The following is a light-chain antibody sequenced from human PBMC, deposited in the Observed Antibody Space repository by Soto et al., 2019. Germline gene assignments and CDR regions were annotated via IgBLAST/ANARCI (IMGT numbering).Light chain of an antibody. Sequence: LKMSPAAVSWSGRERATRSCRASHSVSGYLAWYQQRPGQTPRLLTYDPSNSATGIPASVIGSGCGTDFTLTICSLEPEDFAVYYCQQRSAWPPITFGQGTRLEIK. CDR1: HSVSGY. CDR3: QQRSAWPPIT. CDR2: DPS. V-gene: IGKV3-11*01. J-gene: IGKJ5*01.